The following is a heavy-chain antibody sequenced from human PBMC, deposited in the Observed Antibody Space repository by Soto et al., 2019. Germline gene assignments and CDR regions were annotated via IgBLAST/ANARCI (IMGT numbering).Heavy chain of an antibody. CDR2: IYPDDSDT. CDR3: ARRGCGGDCNLPYYYYGMDV. Sequence: PGESLKISCKGSGYTFTNYWIGWVRQMPGKGLEWMGIIYPDDSDTRYSPSFQGQVTISADKSISTAYLQWSSLKASDTAMYYCARRGCGGDCNLPYYYYGMDVWGQGTTVTVSS. D-gene: IGHD2-21*02. CDR1: GYTFTNYW. V-gene: IGHV5-51*01. J-gene: IGHJ6*02.